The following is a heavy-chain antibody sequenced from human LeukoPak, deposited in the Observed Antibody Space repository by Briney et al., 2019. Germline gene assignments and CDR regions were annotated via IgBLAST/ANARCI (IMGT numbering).Heavy chain of an antibody. CDR1: SGSLSSFY. CDR3: ARSSGHDFDY. V-gene: IGHV4-4*07. Sequence: PSEILSLTCTVSSGSLSSFYWNWIRQPAGKGLEWVGRIYPSGSTDYNASLKSRVTMSVDTSKKQFSLKLNSVTAADTAVYYCARSSGHDFDYWGQGILVTVSS. CDR2: IYPSGST. D-gene: IGHD5-12*01. J-gene: IGHJ4*02.